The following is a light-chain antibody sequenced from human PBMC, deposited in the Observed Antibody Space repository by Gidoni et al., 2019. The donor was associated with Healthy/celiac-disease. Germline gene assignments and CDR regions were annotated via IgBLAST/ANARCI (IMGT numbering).Light chain of an antibody. CDR2: LGS. CDR1: QSLLHSNGYNY. V-gene: IGKV2-28*01. Sequence: IVLTQSPLSLPVTPGEPASISCRSSQSLLHSNGYNYLDWYLQKPGQSPQLLIYLGSNRASGVPDRLSGSGSGTDFTLKISRVEAEDVGVYYCMQALQTPRGLTFGGGTKVEIK. J-gene: IGKJ4*01. CDR3: MQALQTPRGLT.